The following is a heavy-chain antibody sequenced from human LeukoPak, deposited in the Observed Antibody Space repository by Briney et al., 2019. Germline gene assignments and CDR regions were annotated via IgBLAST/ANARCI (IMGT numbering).Heavy chain of an antibody. CDR3: VRDPDALDY. J-gene: IGHJ4*02. CDR2: IRGSGGTT. Sequence: GGSLRLSCAASGFTFSRYSMNWVRQAPGKGLEWVSYIRGSGGTTYYADSVKGRFTISRDNAKNSLYLQLNSLRDEDTGVYYCVRDPDALDYWGQGTLVTVSS. CDR1: GFTFSRYS. V-gene: IGHV3-48*02.